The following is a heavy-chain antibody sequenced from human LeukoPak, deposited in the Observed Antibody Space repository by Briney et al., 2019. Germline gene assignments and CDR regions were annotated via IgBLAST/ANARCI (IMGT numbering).Heavy chain of an antibody. CDR3: ARDLDSSGFSFYFDY. D-gene: IGHD6-19*01. J-gene: IGHJ4*02. CDR2: IIPIFGTA. CDR1: GGTFSSYA. V-gene: IGHV1-69*05. Sequence: ASVRVSCKASGGTFSSYAISWVRQAPGQGLEWMGGIIPIFGTANYAQKFQGRVTITTDESTSTAYMELSSLRSEDTAVYYCARDLDSSGFSFYFDYWGQGTLVTVSS.